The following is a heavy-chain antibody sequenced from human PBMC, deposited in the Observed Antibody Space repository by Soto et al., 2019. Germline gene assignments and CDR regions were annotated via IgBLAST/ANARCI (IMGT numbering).Heavy chain of an antibody. Sequence: QVQLVESGGGVVQPGRSLRLSCAASGFTFSSYAMHWVRQAPGKGLEWVAVISYDGSNKYYADSVKGRFTISRDNSKNTLYLQMNSLRAEDTAEYYCARQVGDWGQGTLFTVSS. CDR3: ARQVGD. V-gene: IGHV3-30-3*01. D-gene: IGHD3-10*01. J-gene: IGHJ1*01. CDR1: GFTFSSYA. CDR2: ISYDGSNK.